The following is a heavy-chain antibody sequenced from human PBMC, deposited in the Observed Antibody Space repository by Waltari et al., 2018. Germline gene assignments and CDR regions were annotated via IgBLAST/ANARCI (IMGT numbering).Heavy chain of an antibody. Sequence: QVQLQESGPGLVKPSETLSLTCAVSGYSISSGYYWGWIPQAPGKVLEWIATIYHSGATYDDPSLRSRLTTSIDTSKNGFSLRMRSVTAADTALYCCARRTLTADWYFDLWGRGTLVTVSS. CDR3: ARRTLTADWYFDL. J-gene: IGHJ2*01. D-gene: IGHD4-17*01. CDR1: GYSISSGYY. V-gene: IGHV4-38-2*01. CDR2: IYHSGAT.